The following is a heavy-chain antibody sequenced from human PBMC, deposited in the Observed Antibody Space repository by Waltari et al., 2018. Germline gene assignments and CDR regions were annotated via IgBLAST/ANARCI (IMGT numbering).Heavy chain of an antibody. CDR1: GASSTNYY. Sequence: QVQLQESGPGLVKPSETLSLTCTVSGASSTNYYWSWVRQPPGKGLEWIGFVHQNGNTKCNPALKSRVTMSGDTPKKQFSLKLSSVTAVDTAVYYCARFCSATNCYWSFDYWGQGLLVTVSS. CDR2: VHQNGNT. V-gene: IGHV4-59*01. CDR3: ARFCSATNCYWSFDY. J-gene: IGHJ4*02. D-gene: IGHD2-21*02.